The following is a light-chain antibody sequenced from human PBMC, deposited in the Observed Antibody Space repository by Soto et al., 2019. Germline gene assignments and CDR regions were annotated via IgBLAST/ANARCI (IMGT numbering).Light chain of an antibody. CDR3: QQRSNWPPT. CDR2: DAS. V-gene: IGKV3-11*01. CDR1: QSVSSY. J-gene: IGKJ4*01. Sequence: DIVLTQSPATLSLSPGDRATLSCRASQSVSSYLALYQQKPGQAPRLLIYDASNRATGIPARFSGSGSGTDFTLTISILEPEDFAVYYCQQRSNWPPTFGGGTKVQIK.